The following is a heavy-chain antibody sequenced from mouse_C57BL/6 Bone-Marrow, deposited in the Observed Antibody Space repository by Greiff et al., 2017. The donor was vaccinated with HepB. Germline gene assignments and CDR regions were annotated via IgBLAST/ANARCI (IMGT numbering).Heavy chain of an antibody. D-gene: IGHD2-5*01. J-gene: IGHJ4*01. CDR3: AKRTYYSNTGYAMDY. CDR1: GFSLTSYG. Sequence: VQLQESGPGLVQPSQSLSITCTVSGFSLTSYGVHWVRQSPGKGLEWLGVIWRGGSTDYNAAFMSRLSITKDNSKSQVFFKMNSLQADDTAIYYCAKRTYYSNTGYAMDYWGQGTSVTVSS. CDR2: IWRGGST. V-gene: IGHV2-5*01.